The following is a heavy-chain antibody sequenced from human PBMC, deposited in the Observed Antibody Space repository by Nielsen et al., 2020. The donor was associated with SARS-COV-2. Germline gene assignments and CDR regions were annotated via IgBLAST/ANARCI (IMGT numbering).Heavy chain of an antibody. Sequence: ASVKVSCKAPGYSFSVYYMHWVRQAPGQGLEWMGRINPNSGGPNYAQKFQGRVTMTWDTSISTAYMELSGLKSDDTAVFYCAGSGSGWYNFDSWCQVTLVTVSS. CDR2: INPNSGGP. V-gene: IGHV1-2*06. D-gene: IGHD6-19*01. J-gene: IGHJ4*02. CDR3: AGSGSGWYNFDS. CDR1: GYSFSVYY.